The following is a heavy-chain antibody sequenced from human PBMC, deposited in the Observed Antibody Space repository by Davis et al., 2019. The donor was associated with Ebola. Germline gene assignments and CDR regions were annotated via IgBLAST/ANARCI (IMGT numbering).Heavy chain of an antibody. D-gene: IGHD1-26*01. Sequence: GESLKISCVDSGFMFSTYVMSWVRQAPGKGLEWVSTLGTSADTYYADSVKGRFTISRDNSKNTLYLQMNGLRVEDTAIYYCAKAGGIVGATSDYWGQGTLVTVSS. CDR1: GFMFSTYV. CDR3: AKAGGIVGATSDY. CDR2: LGTSADT. V-gene: IGHV3-23*01. J-gene: IGHJ4*02.